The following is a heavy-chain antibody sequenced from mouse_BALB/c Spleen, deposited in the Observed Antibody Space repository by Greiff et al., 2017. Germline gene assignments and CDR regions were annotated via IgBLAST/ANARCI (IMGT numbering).Heavy chain of an antibody. D-gene: IGHD2-4*01. CDR1: GFPFSRFG. CDR3: ACMITTERYWGCDG. J-gene: IGHJ1*01. CDR2: ISRGSSAI. Sequence: EVKLMESGGGLVQPGGSRKLSCAASGFPFSRFGMPWVGLAPETGMEWVADISRGSSAIYYADTVKGRFNISRDNPKNTMFLQITSLRSEDTAMYYCACMITTERYWGCDGGGAGTTDTVAS. V-gene: IGHV5-17*02.